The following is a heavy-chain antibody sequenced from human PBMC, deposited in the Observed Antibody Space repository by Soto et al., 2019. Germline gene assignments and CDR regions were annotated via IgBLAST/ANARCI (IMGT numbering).Heavy chain of an antibody. J-gene: IGHJ6*02. CDR2: IYYSGST. CDR1: GGSISSGGYY. V-gene: IGHV4-31*03. CDR3: ARAGVITFGGVIGYYYGMDV. Sequence: QVQLQESGPGLVKPSQTLSLTCTVSGGSISSGGYYWSWIRQHPGKGLEWIGYIYYSGSTYYNPSLKSRVTISVDTSKNQFSLKLSSVTAADTAVYYCARAGVITFGGVIGYYYGMDVWGQGTTVTVSS. D-gene: IGHD3-16*02.